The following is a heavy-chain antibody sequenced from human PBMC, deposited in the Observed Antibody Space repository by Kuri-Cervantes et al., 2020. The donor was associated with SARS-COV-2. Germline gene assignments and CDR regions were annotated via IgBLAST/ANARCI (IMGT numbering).Heavy chain of an antibody. CDR3: AREGTSSTSSLGYYYYYMDV. D-gene: IGHD2-2*01. Sequence: SETLSLTCTVSGGSISSYYWSWIRQPAGKGLEWIGRIYTSGSTNYNPSLKSRVTMSVDTSKNQFSLKLSSVTAADTAVYYCAREGTSSTSSLGYYYYYMDVWGKGTTVTDSS. J-gene: IGHJ6*03. V-gene: IGHV4-4*07. CDR1: GGSISSYY. CDR2: IYTSGST.